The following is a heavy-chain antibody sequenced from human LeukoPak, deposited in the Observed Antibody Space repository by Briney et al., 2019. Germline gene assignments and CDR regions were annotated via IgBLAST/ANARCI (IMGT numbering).Heavy chain of an antibody. J-gene: IGHJ4*02. CDR3: ARDRVQIWSYVGTFDS. Sequence: GGSLRLSCATSGFTLTSYTMHWVRQAPGKGLEWVAVVSYDGTKISYADSVKGRFTMSRDISKNTLYLQMNSLKPEDSALYYCARDRVQIWSYVGTFDSWGQGTLVTDSS. CDR2: VSYDGTKI. V-gene: IGHV3-30-3*01. D-gene: IGHD5-18*01. CDR1: GFTLTSYT.